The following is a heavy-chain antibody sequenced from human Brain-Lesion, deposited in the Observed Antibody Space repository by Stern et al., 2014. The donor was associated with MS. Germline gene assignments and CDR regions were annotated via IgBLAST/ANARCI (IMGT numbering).Heavy chain of an antibody. V-gene: IGHV1-24*01. CDR3: ATLSPGAGGNYYRHFDY. J-gene: IGHJ4*02. CDR2: FDPEDGET. CDR1: GYTLTELS. D-gene: IGHD1-26*01. Sequence: QVQLVESGAEVKKPGASVKVSCKVSGYTLTELSMHWVRQAPRKGLEWMGVFDPEDGETIYAQKFQGRVTMTEDTSTDTAYMELSSLRSEDTAVYYCATLSPGAGGNYYRHFDYWGQGTLVTVSS.